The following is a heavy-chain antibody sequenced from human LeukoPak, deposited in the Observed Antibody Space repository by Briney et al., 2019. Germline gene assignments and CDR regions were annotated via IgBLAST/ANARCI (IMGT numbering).Heavy chain of an antibody. CDR1: GGSISSSSYY. CDR3: ARGFSSSWYVVDY. CDR2: IYYSGST. Sequence: SETLSLTFTVSGGSISSSSYYWGWIRQPPGKGLEWIGSIYYSGSTNYNPSLKSRVTISVDTSKNQFSLKLSSVTAADTAVYYCARGFSSSWYVVDYWGQGTLVTVSS. J-gene: IGHJ4*02. D-gene: IGHD6-13*01. V-gene: IGHV4-39*07.